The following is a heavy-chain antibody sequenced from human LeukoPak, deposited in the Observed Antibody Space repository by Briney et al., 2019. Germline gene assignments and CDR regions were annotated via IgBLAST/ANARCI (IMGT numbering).Heavy chain of an antibody. CDR3: ASSLYDSSGYYFDY. CDR2: ISAYNGNT. J-gene: IGHJ4*02. V-gene: IGHV1-18*01. CDR1: GYTFTSYG. D-gene: IGHD3-22*01. Sequence: ASVKVSCKASGYTFTSYGISLVRQAPGRGLEWMGWISAYNGNTNYAQKLQGRVTMTTDTSTSTAYMELRSLRSDDTAVYYCASSLYDSSGYYFDYWGQGPLVTVSS.